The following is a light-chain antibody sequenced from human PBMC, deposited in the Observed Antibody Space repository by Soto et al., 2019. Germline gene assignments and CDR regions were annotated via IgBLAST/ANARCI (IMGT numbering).Light chain of an antibody. CDR3: PQANGFPHT. V-gene: IGKV1-12*01. CDR2: AAS. CDR1: QDIRSW. Sequence: DVQMTQSPSSVSASVGDRVTITCRASQDIRSWLTWYQQKPGQAPKLLIYAASTLQNGVPSRFSGSGSGTAFTRTISGLQPADFATDYCPQANGFPHTFGQGTRLDIK. J-gene: IGKJ2*01.